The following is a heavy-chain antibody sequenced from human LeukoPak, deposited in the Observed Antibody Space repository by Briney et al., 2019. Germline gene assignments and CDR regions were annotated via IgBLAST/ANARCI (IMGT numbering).Heavy chain of an antibody. CDR1: GGSISSYY. CDR3: ASRIAVAGTGWYWFDP. CDR2: IYYSGST. Sequence: SETLSLTCTVSGGSISSYYWSWIRQPPGKGLEWIGYIYYSGSTNYNPSLKSRVTISVDTSKNQFSLKLSSVTAADTAVYYCASRIAVAGTGWYWFDPWGQGTLVTVSS. J-gene: IGHJ5*02. D-gene: IGHD6-19*01. V-gene: IGHV4-59*08.